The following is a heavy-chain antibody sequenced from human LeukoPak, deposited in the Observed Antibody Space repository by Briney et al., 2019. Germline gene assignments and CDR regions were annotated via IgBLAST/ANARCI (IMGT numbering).Heavy chain of an antibody. CDR2: INPNSGGT. D-gene: IGHD3-10*01. V-gene: IGHV1-2*06. CDR3: ARSRRMVRGVIAYFDY. CDR1: GYTFTGYY. J-gene: IGHJ4*02. Sequence: ASVKVSCKASGYTFTGYYTHWVRQAPGQGLEWMGRINPNSGGTNYAQKFQGRVTMTRDTSISTAYMELSRLRSDDTAVYYCARSRRMVRGVIAYFDYWGQGTLVTVSS.